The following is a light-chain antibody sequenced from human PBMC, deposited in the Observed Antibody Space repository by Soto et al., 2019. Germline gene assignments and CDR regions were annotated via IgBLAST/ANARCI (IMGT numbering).Light chain of an antibody. CDR3: SSYTSSSTRV. CDR1: SSDVGAYDY. V-gene: IGLV2-14*03. Sequence: QSVLTQPASVSGSPGQSITISCTGTSSDVGAYDYVSWYQQHPDKATKLMIYEVSNRPSGVYNRFSGSKSVNTATLTISGLQTEDEADYYCSSYTSSSTRVFGTGTKVTVL. CDR2: EVS. J-gene: IGLJ1*01.